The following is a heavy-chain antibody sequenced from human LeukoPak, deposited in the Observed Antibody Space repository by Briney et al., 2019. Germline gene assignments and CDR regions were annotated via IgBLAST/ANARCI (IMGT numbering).Heavy chain of an antibody. D-gene: IGHD3-10*01. CDR3: ARSPKRLWFGELIDY. J-gene: IGHJ4*02. V-gene: IGHV4-4*02. CDR1: GGSISSSNW. CDR2: INHSGST. Sequence: SGTLSLTCAVSGGSISSSNWWSWIRPPPGKGLEWIGEINHSGSTNYNPSLKSRVTISVDTSKNQFSLKLSSVTAADTAVYYCARSPKRLWFGELIDYWGQGTLVTVSS.